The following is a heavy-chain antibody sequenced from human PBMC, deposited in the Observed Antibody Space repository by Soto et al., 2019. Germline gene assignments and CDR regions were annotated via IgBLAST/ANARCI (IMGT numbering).Heavy chain of an antibody. CDR2: IWYDGSNK. CDR1: GFTFSSYG. Sequence: QVQLVESGGGVVQPGRSLRLSCAASGFTFSSYGMHWVRQAPGKGLEWVAVIWYDGSNKYYADSVKGRFTISRDNSKNTLYLQMNSLRAEDKAVYYCARDHMTTVIRGGPYYCCGMDVWGQGTTVTVSS. V-gene: IGHV3-33*01. D-gene: IGHD4-17*01. CDR3: ARDHMTTVIRGGPYYCCGMDV. J-gene: IGHJ6*02.